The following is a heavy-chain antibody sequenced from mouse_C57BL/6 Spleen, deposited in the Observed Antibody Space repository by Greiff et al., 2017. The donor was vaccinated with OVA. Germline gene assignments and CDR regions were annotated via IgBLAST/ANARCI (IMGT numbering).Heavy chain of an antibody. CDR2: IRNKANGYTT. CDR3: ARYKNYGCDY. J-gene: IGHJ2*01. V-gene: IGHV7-3*01. CDR1: GFTFTDYY. D-gene: IGHD1-1*01. Sequence: VQLKESGGGLVQPGGSLSLSCAASGFTFTDYYMSWVRQPPGKALEWLGFIRNKANGYTTEYSASVKGRFTISRDNSQSILYLQMNALRAEDSATYYCARYKNYGCDYWGQGTTLTVSS.